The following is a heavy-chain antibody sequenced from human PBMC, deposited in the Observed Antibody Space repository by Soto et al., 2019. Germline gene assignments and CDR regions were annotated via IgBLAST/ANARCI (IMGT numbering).Heavy chain of an antibody. D-gene: IGHD6-19*01. J-gene: IGHJ4*02. CDR3: ARSSAVAGSRFDY. Sequence: EVQLVESGGGLVKPGGSLRLSCAASGFTFSSYTMNWVRQAPGKGREWVSSISSRSTYIYYADSVKGRCTISRDNAKTSLYLQMNSLRAEDTAMYYCARSSAVAGSRFDYWGQGTLVTVSS. V-gene: IGHV3-21*01. CDR2: ISSRSTYI. CDR1: GFTFSSYT.